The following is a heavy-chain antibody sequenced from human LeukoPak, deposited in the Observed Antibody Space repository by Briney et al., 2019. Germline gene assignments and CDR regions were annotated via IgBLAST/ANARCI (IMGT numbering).Heavy chain of an antibody. CDR3: AELGITMIGGV. CDR1: GFTFSSYE. D-gene: IGHD3-10*02. CDR2: ISSSSSYI. J-gene: IGHJ6*04. V-gene: IGHV3-21*01. Sequence: PGGSLRLSCVASGFTFSSYEMNWVRQAPGKGLEWVSSISSSSSYIYYADSVKGRFTISRDNAKNSLYLQMNSLRAEDTAVYYCAELGITMIGGVWGKGTTVTISS.